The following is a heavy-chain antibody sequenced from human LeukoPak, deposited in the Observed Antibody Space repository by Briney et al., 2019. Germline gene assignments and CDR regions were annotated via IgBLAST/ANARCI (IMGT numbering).Heavy chain of an antibody. CDR1: GGTISSYY. D-gene: IGHD6-13*01. V-gene: IGHV4-59*01. J-gene: IGHJ4*02. Sequence: SETVSLTCSVSGGTISSYYWNWILQPPGKGLEWIGYIYYSGTTNYNPSLKSRVTISVDTSKNQFSLKLSSVTAADTAVYYCARGVYIAAAQYGYWGQGTLVTVSS. CDR2: IYYSGTT. CDR3: ARGVYIAAAQYGY.